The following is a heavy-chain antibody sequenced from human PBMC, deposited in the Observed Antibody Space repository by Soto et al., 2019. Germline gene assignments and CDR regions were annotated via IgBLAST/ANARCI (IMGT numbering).Heavy chain of an antibody. CDR1: GGNFRSES. V-gene: IGHV1-69*12. J-gene: IGHJ3*02. Sequence: QVHLVQSGAEVKKPGSSVKVSCKASGGNFRSESINWVRQAPGQGLEWMGGIIPFFGTSDYAQKFQGRLTITADESTIPAYMELSSLRSQDTAVYYGARGLEFCGNSDAYDIWGQGTMVIVSS. CDR2: IIPFFGTS. CDR3: ARGLEFCGNSDAYDI. D-gene: IGHD2-21*02.